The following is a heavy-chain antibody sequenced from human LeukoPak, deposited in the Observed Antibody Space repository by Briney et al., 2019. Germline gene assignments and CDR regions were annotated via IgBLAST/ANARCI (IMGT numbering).Heavy chain of an antibody. CDR3: ASLFRDDVFDI. D-gene: IGHD3-10*01. J-gene: IGHJ3*02. V-gene: IGHV5-10-1*04. Sequence: GESLTISCKGSGYSFTSYWISWVRQMPGKGLEWMGTIDPSDSYTKYSPSFQGQVTISADKSISTAYLQWTSLKASDTAMYYCASLFRDDVFDIWGQGTMVTVSS. CDR1: GYSFTSYW. CDR2: IDPSDSYT.